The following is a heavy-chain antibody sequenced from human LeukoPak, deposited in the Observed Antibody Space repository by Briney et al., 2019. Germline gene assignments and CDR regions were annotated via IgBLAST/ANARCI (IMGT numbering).Heavy chain of an antibody. CDR3: AKGRGFRVWDPWDN. Sequence: TGGSLRLSCTASGFTFGDYAMSWVRQAPGKGLEWVSGITISGENTYYADSVKGRFTISRDNSKNTLFLEMNSLRVEDTAVYYCAKGRGFRVWDPWDNWGQGTLITVSS. D-gene: IGHD3-16*01. V-gene: IGHV3-23*01. J-gene: IGHJ4*02. CDR1: GFTFGDYA. CDR2: ITISGENT.